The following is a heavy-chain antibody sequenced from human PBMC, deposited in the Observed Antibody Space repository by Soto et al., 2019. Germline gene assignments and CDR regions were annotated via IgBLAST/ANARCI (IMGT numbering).Heavy chain of an antibody. CDR3: ARDRWGRSWFDP. J-gene: IGHJ5*02. D-gene: IGHD3-16*01. CDR1: GYTFTSYG. CDR2: ISAYNGNT. V-gene: IGHV1-18*01. Sequence: ASVKVSCKASGYTFTSYGISWVRQAPGQGLEWMGWISAYNGNTNYAQKIQGRVNMTTDTSTSTAYMELRSLRSDDTAVYYCARDRWGRSWFDPWGQGTLVTVSS.